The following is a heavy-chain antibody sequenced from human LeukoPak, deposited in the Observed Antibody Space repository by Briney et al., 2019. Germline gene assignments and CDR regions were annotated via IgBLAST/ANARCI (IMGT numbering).Heavy chain of an antibody. D-gene: IGHD1-26*01. CDR3: AKEGGVGATFVHPFDI. Sequence: PGGSLRLSCAASGFTFSNYAMSWVRQAPGKGLEWVSAISGSGFITYYADSVKGRFTISRDNSRDTLYLQMNSLRAEDTAVYYCAKEGGVGATFVHPFDIWRQGTMVTVS. J-gene: IGHJ3*02. V-gene: IGHV3-23*01. CDR2: ISGSGFIT. CDR1: GFTFSNYA.